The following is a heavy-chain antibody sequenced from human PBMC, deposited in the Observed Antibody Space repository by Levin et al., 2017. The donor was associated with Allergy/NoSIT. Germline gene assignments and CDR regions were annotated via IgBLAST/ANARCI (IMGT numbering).Heavy chain of an antibody. Sequence: GASVKVSCKASGYTFTNYDINWVRQATGQGPEWMGWMNPDSADTGYAQKFQGRLTMTRNTSINTVYMELSSLRSEDTAVYYCARGGDYYDSSGLFRATIDYWGQGTLVTVSS. CDR2: MNPDSADT. D-gene: IGHD3-22*01. V-gene: IGHV1-8*02. CDR3: ARGGDYYDSSGLFRATIDY. J-gene: IGHJ4*02. CDR1: GYTFTNYD.